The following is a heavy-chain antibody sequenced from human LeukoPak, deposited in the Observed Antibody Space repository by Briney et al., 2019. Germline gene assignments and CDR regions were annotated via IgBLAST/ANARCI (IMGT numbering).Heavy chain of an antibody. CDR3: AKVAPYSYTAAGFYYFDY. V-gene: IGHV3-11*05. CDR2: INIGGTNT. Sequence: PGGSLRLSCAASGFTFNAYYMSWIRQAPGKGLEWLSYINIGGTNTHYADSVKGRFTISRDNSKNTLYLQMNSLRAEDTAVYYCAKVAPYSYTAAGFYYFDYWGQGTLVTVSS. CDR1: GFTFNAYY. J-gene: IGHJ4*02. D-gene: IGHD6-13*01.